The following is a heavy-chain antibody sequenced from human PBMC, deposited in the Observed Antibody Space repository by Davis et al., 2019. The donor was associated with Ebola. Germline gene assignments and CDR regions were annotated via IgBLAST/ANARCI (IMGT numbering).Heavy chain of an antibody. CDR2: INPSGGST. J-gene: IGHJ6*04. D-gene: IGHD2-15*01. Sequence: ASVTVSCKASGYTFTSYYMHWVRQPPGQGLEWMGIINPSGGSTSYAQKFQGRVTMTRDTSTSTVYMELSSLRSEDTAVYYCAREEIVVVVAATSGYYYYGMDVWGKGTTVTVSS. V-gene: IGHV1-46*01. CDR1: GYTFTSYY. CDR3: AREEIVVVVAATSGYYYYGMDV.